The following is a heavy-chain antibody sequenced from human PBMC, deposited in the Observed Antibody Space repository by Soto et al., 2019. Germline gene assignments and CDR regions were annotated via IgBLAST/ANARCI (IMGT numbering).Heavy chain of an antibody. V-gene: IGHV3-21*01. D-gene: IGHD3-22*01. CDR1: GFTFSSYS. CDR3: ARSFYYRNAFDI. CDR2: ISSSSYI. Sequence: GGSLRLSCAASGFTFSSYSMNWVRQAPGKGLEWVSSISSSSYIYYADSVKGRFTISRDNAKNSLYLQMNSLRAEDTAVYYCARSFYYRNAFDIWGQGTMVTVSS. J-gene: IGHJ3*02.